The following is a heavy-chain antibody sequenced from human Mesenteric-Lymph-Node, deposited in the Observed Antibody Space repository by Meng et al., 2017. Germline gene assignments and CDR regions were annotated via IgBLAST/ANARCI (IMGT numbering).Heavy chain of an antibody. CDR3: ARGGYRASGTSDY. J-gene: IGHJ4*02. CDR2: INPNSGGT. CDR1: GGTFSSYA. D-gene: IGHD3-10*01. V-gene: IGHV1-2*02. Sequence: ASVKVSCKASGGTFSSYAISWVRQAPGQGLEWMGWINPNSGGTNYAQKFQGRVTMTRDTSTSTVYMELSRLTADDMAVYYCARGGYRASGTSDYWGQGTLVTVSS.